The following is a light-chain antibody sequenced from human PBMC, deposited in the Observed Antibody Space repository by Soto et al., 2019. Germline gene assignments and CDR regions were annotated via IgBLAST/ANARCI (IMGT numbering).Light chain of an antibody. J-gene: IGKJ3*01. V-gene: IGKV1-39*01. CDR2: AVP. Sequence: DIQMTQSPSSLSASVGDRVTITCRASQTISTYLNWYQQKPGKAPKLLIDAVPSLQSGVPSRFSGSGSGRDFTLTISSLQPEDFATYYCQQTYSTGIFTFGPGTKVDFK. CDR3: QQTYSTGIFT. CDR1: QTISTY.